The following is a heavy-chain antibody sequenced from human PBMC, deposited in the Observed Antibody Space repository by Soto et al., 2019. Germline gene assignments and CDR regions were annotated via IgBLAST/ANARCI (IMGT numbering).Heavy chain of an antibody. CDR2: IIPIFGTA. CDR3: ARQITILTPFDY. Sequence: QVQLVQSGAEVKKPGSSVKVSCKASGGTFSTYVISWVRQAPGQGLEWMGGIIPIFGTANYAQKFQGRVTISADESTSTAYMELSSLRSEDTAVYYCARQITILTPFDYWGPGTLVTVSS. V-gene: IGHV1-69*12. CDR1: GGTFSTYV. D-gene: IGHD3-3*01. J-gene: IGHJ4*02.